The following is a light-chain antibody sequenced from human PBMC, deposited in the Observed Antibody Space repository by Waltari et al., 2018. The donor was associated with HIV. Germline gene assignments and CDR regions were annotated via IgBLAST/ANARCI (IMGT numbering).Light chain of an antibody. CDR1: DSNIGRNF. CDR2: RNH. Sequence: QFILTQPPSASDVPGQRLTISCSGNDSNIGRNFVFWYQQFPGRAHKLLIYRNHHRPSGVDDRFSGSRSGTSASLVIGALRAEDEADYYCASWDDGLEGHVFGGGTTVSVL. J-gene: IGLJ1*01. CDR3: ASWDDGLEGHV. V-gene: IGLV1-47*01.